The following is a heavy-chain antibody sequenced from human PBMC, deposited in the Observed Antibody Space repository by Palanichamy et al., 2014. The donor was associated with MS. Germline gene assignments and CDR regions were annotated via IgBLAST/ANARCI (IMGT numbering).Heavy chain of an antibody. D-gene: IGHD6-13*01. CDR3: ARDLRIPSAEHLFDY. CDR1: GFSFSTYW. Sequence: EVQLVESGGGLVQPGGSLRLSCAASGFSFSTYWMHWVRQASGEGLVWVSHINPDGTTRNYADSVKGRFTVSRDNAKNTLYLQMDSLGAEDTAMYYCARDLRIPSAEHLFDYWGQGALVTVSS. J-gene: IGHJ4*02. CDR2: INPDGTTR. V-gene: IGHV3-74*01.